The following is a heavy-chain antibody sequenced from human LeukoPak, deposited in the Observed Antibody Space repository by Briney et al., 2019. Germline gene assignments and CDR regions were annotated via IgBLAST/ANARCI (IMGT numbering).Heavy chain of an antibody. D-gene: IGHD1-26*01. CDR3: ARHARSGSNYYYYYMDV. CDR2: IYPGDSDT. CDR1: GYSFTSYW. Sequence: GESLKISCKGSGYSFTSYWIGWVRQMPGKGLEWVGIIYPGDSDTRYTPSFQGQVTISADKSMSTAYLQWSSLKASDTAMYYCARHARSGSNYYYYYMDVWGKGTTVTISS. V-gene: IGHV5-51*01. J-gene: IGHJ6*03.